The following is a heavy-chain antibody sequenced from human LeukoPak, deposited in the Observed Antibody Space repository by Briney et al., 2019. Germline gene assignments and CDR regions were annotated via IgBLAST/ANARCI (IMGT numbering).Heavy chain of an antibody. Sequence: SETLSLTCAVYGGSFSGYYWSWIRQPPGKGLEGIGEINHSGSTNYNPSLKSRVTISVDTSKNQFSLKLSAVTAADTAVYYCARGHVDTAVVHFDYWGQGTLVTVSS. CDR1: GGSFSGYY. D-gene: IGHD5-18*01. CDR3: ARGHVDTAVVHFDY. J-gene: IGHJ4*02. CDR2: INHSGST. V-gene: IGHV4-34*01.